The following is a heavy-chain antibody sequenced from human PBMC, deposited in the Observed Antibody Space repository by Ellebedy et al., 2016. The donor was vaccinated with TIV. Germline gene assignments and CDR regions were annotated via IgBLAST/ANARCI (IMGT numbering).Heavy chain of an antibody. CDR2: IYYSGST. J-gene: IGHJ5*02. D-gene: IGHD1-26*01. CDR1: GGSISNGNYY. CDR3: ARGPSRVGATITPFDP. V-gene: IGHV4-31*03. Sequence: SETLSLTCTVSGGSISNGNYYWSWIRQHPGKGLEWIGYIYYSGSTYYNPSLKSRVTISVDTSKNQFSLKLSSVTAADTAVYYCARGPSRVGATITPFDPWGQGTLVTVSS.